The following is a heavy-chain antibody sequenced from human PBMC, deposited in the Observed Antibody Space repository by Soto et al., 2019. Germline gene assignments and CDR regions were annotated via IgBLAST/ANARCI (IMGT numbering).Heavy chain of an antibody. Sequence: GGSLRLSCAASGFTFSSYWMHWVRQAPGKGLVWVSRINSNGSSTSYADSVKGRFTISRDNAKNSLYLQMNSLRAEDTALYHCARDRVGTTHAFDIWGQGTMVTVSS. CDR2: INSNGSST. V-gene: IGHV3-74*01. D-gene: IGHD2-2*01. CDR3: ARDRVGTTHAFDI. CDR1: GFTFSSYW. J-gene: IGHJ3*02.